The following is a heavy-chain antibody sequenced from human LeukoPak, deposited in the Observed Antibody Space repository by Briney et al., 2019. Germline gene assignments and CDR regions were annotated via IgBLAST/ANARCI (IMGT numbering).Heavy chain of an antibody. D-gene: IGHD2-21*01. CDR1: GFSVSSSY. CDR2: IYRDGKT. CDR3: AKDRISDGVFDY. Sequence: PGGSLRLSCAASGFSVSSSYMNWVRQAPGKGLEWVSIIYRDGKTYYADYVKGRFTISRDNSKNTLYFQMNSLRAEDAAVYYCAKDRISDGVFDYWGQGTLVTVSS. V-gene: IGHV3-53*05. J-gene: IGHJ4*02.